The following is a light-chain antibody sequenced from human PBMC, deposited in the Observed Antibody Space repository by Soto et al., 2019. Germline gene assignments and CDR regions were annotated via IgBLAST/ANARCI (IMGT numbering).Light chain of an antibody. CDR2: DVS. CDR3: CSYGGSYTWV. J-gene: IGLJ3*02. V-gene: IGLV2-11*01. CDR1: SGDVGGYNF. Sequence: QSVLTQPRSVSGSPGQSVTISCTGTSGDVGGYNFVSWYRQHPGKAPTLMIFDVSQRPSGVPDRFSGSKSGNTASLTISGLQADDEADYYCCSYGGSYTWVFGGGTKLTVL.